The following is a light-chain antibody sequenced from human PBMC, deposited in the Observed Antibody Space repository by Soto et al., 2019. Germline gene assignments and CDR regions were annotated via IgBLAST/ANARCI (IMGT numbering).Light chain of an antibody. CDR3: QQYGGSPFT. CDR2: NTF. J-gene: IGKJ3*01. Sequence: EIVLTQSPGTLSLSPGDRDTLSCRASQSFSTSYLAWYQHKPGQAPRLLIYNTFTRATGIPDRFSGSGSGTDFTLTISRLAPEDFAVYYCQQYGGSPFTFGPGTKVDIK. V-gene: IGKV3-20*01. CDR1: QSFSTSY.